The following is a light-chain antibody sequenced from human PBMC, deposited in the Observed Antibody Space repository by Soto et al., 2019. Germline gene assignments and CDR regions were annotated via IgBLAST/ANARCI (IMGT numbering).Light chain of an antibody. Sequence: DIQMTQSPSTLSASVGDRVTITCRASQSIGSWLAWYQQKPGKAPKLLIYKASSLESGVPSRFSGSGSGTEFTLTISSLQPDDFATYYCQQLYTFGQGTKLEIK. CDR2: KAS. CDR3: QQLYT. CDR1: QSIGSW. V-gene: IGKV1-5*03. J-gene: IGKJ2*01.